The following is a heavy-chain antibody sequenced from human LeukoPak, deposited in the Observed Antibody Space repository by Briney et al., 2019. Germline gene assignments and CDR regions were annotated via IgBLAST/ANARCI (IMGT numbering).Heavy chain of an antibody. J-gene: IGHJ3*02. V-gene: IGHV3-30*18. CDR3: AKIVGATGRAFDI. CDR1: GFTFSSYG. CDR2: ISYDGSNK. Sequence: GGSLRLSCAASGFTFSSYGMHWVRQAPGKGLEWVAVISYDGSNKYYADSVKGRFTISRDNSKNTLYLQMNSLRAEDTAVYYCAKIVGATGRAFDIWGQGTMVTVSS. D-gene: IGHD1-26*01.